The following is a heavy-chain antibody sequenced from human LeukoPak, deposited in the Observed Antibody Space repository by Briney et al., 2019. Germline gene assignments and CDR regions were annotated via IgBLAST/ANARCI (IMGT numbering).Heavy chain of an antibody. D-gene: IGHD2-2*03. Sequence: GGTLRPSSAASGFTFCNYSIRWVRAAPRKGLGWVANIKQEGSEQYYMDSAKGRFTFSKASAKNSLSVQMNSLRADDTGVYYCARDDGYCSSTSCYQYYMDVWGKGTTVSVSS. CDR1: GFTFCNYS. J-gene: IGHJ6*03. CDR3: ARDDGYCSSTSCYQYYMDV. V-gene: IGHV3-7*01. CDR2: IKQEGSEQ.